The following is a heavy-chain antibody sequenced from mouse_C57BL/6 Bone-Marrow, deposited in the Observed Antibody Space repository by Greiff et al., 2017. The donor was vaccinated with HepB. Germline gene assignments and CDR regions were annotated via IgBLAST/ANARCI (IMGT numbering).Heavy chain of an antibody. CDR3: ARLTGTAMDY. CDR1: GFTFSDYG. CDR2: ISSGSSTI. J-gene: IGHJ4*01. V-gene: IGHV5-17*01. D-gene: IGHD4-1*01. Sequence: DVKLVESGGGLVKPGGSLKLSCAASGFTFSDYGMHWVRQAPEKGLEWVAYISSGSSTIYYADTVKGRFTISRDNAKNTLFLQMTSLRSEDTAMYYCARLTGTAMDYWGQGTSVTVSS.